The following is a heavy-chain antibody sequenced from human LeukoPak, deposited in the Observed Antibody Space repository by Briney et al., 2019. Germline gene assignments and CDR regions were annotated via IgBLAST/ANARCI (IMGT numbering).Heavy chain of an antibody. CDR1: GCTISSYY. V-gene: IGHV4-59*01. D-gene: IGHD1-26*01. J-gene: IGHJ3*02. CDR2: ISCSGST. Sequence: PSGSLCLTCTASGCTISSYYMSWIRQAPGKGLEWIWYISCSGSTDYNASLKSRVTISLDKSKNTFSLRLSTLTAADTAVYYCARETRLHSGSYSNDAFDIWGQGTMVTVSS. CDR3: ARETRLHSGSYSNDAFDI.